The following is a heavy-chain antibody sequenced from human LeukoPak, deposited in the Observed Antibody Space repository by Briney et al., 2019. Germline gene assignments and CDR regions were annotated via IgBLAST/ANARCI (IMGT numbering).Heavy chain of an antibody. D-gene: IGHD6-13*01. CDR1: GGSISSSSYY. J-gene: IGHJ6*02. V-gene: IGHV4-39*01. Sequence: SETLSLTCTVSGGSISSSSYYWGWLRQPPGRGLEWIGSIYYSGSTYYNPSLKSRVTISVDTSKNQFSLKLSSVTAADTAVYYCARMDSSSWHGDYYYGMDVWGQGTTVTVSS. CDR2: IYYSGST. CDR3: ARMDSSSWHGDYYYGMDV.